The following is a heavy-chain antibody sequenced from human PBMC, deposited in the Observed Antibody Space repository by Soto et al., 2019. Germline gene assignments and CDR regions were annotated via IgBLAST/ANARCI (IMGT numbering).Heavy chain of an antibody. CDR3: VRDSYYHSISGYYVFDY. D-gene: IGHD3-22*01. J-gene: IGHJ4*02. V-gene: IGHV3-30*03. CDR2: ISYDGSNK. Sequence: GGSLRLSCADSGLSFSSYGMHWVRQAPGEGLEWVAAISYDGSNKNYLASVEGRFTISRDNSKNTLYLQMNALRPEDTAVYYCVRDSYYHSISGYYVFDYLGQGTLVTVSS. CDR1: GLSFSSYG.